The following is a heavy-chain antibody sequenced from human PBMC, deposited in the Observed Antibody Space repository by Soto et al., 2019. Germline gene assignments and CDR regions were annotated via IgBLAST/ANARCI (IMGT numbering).Heavy chain of an antibody. D-gene: IGHD3-3*01. J-gene: IGHJ4*02. CDR1: GFTFSNAW. V-gene: IGHV3-15*07. Sequence: PGGSLRLSCAASGFTFSNAWMNWVRQAPGKGLEWVGRIKSKTDGGTTDYAAPVKGRFTISRDDSKNTLYLQMNSLKTEDTAVYYCTKDRVPFYVFGGGYPQINHYFDSWGKETLVPVSS. CDR2: IKSKTDGGTT. CDR3: TKDRVPFYVFGGGYPQINHYFDS.